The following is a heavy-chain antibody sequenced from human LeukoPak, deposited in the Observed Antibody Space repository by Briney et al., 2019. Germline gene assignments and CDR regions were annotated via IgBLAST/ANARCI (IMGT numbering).Heavy chain of an antibody. D-gene: IGHD5-18*01. CDR1: GYTFTSYG. CDR2: ISAYNGNT. Sequence: ASVTVSCKASGYTFTSYGITWVRQAPGQGLAWMGWISAYNGNTNYAQKFQDRVTMTTDTSTSTAYMELRSLRSDDTAMYYCARVLGIQLWGSSDYWGQGTLVTVSS. CDR3: ARVLGIQLWGSSDY. J-gene: IGHJ4*02. V-gene: IGHV1-18*01.